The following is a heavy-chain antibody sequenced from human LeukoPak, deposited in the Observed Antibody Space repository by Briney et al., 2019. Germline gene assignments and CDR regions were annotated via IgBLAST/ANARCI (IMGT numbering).Heavy chain of an antibody. V-gene: IGHV3-21*04. CDR2: ISSSSSYI. D-gene: IGHD3-22*01. CDR3: AKRGVVIRVILVGFHKEAYYFDS. J-gene: IGHJ4*02. Sequence: GGSLRLSCAASGFTFGSYSMNWVRQAPGKGLEWVSSISSSSSYIYYADSVKGRFTISRDNRKNTLYLQMNSLRVEDTAVYFCAKRGVVIRVILVGFHKEAYYFDSWGQGALVTVSS. CDR1: GFTFGSYS.